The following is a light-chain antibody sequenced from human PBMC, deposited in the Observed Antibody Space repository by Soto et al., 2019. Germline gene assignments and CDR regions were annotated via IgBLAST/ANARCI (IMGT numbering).Light chain of an antibody. V-gene: IGKV4-1*01. J-gene: IGKJ1*01. CDR1: QSVLYSSHNKNY. CDR2: WAT. CDR3: QQYYSIPPT. Sequence: VLTQSPDSLAVSLGERATINCKSSQSVLYSSHNKNYLAWYQQKPGQPPRLLIYWATSRDSGVPDRFSGSGSGTDFTLTISSLQADDVAVYYCQQYYSIPPTFGQGTKVDI.